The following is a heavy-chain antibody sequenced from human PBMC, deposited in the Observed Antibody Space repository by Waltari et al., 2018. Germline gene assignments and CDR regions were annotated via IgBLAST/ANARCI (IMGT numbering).Heavy chain of an antibody. D-gene: IGHD4-17*01. CDR2: IYYSGST. V-gene: IGHV4-39*07. CDR3: ARDPTVAAAFDI. CDR1: GCSISSRSYY. Sequence: QLQLQESGPGLLKPSVTLSLTCTLSGCSISSRSYYSAWIRQPPGKGLEWIGRIYYSGSTYDNPSLKSRVTISVETSKNQCSLKLSSVTAADTAVEYWARDPTVAAAFDIWGQWTMVTVSA. J-gene: IGHJ3*02.